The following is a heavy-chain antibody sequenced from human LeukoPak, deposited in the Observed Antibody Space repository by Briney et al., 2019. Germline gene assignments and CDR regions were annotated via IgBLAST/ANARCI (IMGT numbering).Heavy chain of an antibody. J-gene: IGHJ4*02. CDR1: GGSFSGYY. D-gene: IGHD2-15*01. V-gene: IGHV4-34*01. CDR3: ARGLSAIVY. Sequence: PSETLSLTCAVYGGSFSGYYWSWIRSPPRPGQEWIGEINHSGSTNTNPSLKSRVPISVDTSKNQFSRKLSSVTAADTAVYYCARGLSAIVYWGQGTLVTVSS. CDR2: INHSGST.